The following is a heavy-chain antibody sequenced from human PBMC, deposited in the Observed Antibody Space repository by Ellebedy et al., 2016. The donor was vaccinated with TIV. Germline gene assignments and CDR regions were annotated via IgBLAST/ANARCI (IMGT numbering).Heavy chain of an antibody. J-gene: IGHJ4*02. V-gene: IGHV1-69*13. Sequence: SVKVSCXASGYTFTSYAISWVRQTPGRGLEWLGGIIPFFRKPSYAQKFQGRVTITADESSTTAYMELRSLRSEDTAVYYCARGLHMGAVDNWGLGTLVTVSS. CDR3: ARGLHMGAVDN. CDR2: IIPFFRKP. D-gene: IGHD2-21*01. CDR1: GYTFTSYA.